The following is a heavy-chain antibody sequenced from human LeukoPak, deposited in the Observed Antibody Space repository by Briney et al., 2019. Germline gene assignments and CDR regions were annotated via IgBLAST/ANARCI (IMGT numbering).Heavy chain of an antibody. J-gene: IGHJ3*02. CDR3: ARGDPDISFGVAGEAFDI. V-gene: IGHV3-21*01. CDR1: GFTFSSYS. Sequence: PGGSLRLSCAASGFTFSSYSMNWVRQAPGKGLEWVSSISSSSSYIYYADSMKGRFTISRDNAKKSLYLQMNSLRAEDTAVYYCARGDPDISFGVAGEAFDIWGQGTTVTVSS. CDR2: ISSSSSYI. D-gene: IGHD3-3*01.